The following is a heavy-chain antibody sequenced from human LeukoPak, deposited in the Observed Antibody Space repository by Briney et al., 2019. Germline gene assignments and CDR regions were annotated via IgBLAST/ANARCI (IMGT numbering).Heavy chain of an antibody. V-gene: IGHV3-21*01. Sequence: PGRSLRLSCAASGFTFDDYAMHWVRQAPGEGLEWVSSISSSSSYIYYADSVKGRFTISRDNAKNSLYLQMNSLRAEDTAVYYCARGDSSSSAWGQGTLVTVSS. J-gene: IGHJ5*02. D-gene: IGHD6-13*01. CDR3: ARGDSSSSA. CDR2: ISSSSSYI. CDR1: GFTFDDYA.